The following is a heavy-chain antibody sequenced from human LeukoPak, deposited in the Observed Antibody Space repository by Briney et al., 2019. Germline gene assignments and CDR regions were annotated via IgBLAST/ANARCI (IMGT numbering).Heavy chain of an antibody. CDR1: GFTFSSYA. J-gene: IGHJ4*02. V-gene: IGHV3-23*01. D-gene: IGHD6-13*01. CDR2: ISGSGGNT. Sequence: PGRSLRLSCAASGFTFSSYAMSWVRQAPGKGLEWVSAISGSGGNTYYADSVKGRFTISRDNSKNTLYLQMNSLRAEDTAVYYCAKHPPLYSSSWPYYFDYWGQGTLVTVSS. CDR3: AKHPPLYSSSWPYYFDY.